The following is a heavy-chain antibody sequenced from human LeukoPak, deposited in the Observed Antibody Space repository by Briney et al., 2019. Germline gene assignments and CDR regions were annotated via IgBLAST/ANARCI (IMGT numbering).Heavy chain of an antibody. V-gene: IGHV5-51*01. CDR2: IYPDDSDT. Sequence: GESLKISCKGSGYTFPSFWIGWVRQMPGKGLEWMGIIYPDDSDTRYSPSFQGQVTISADKSISTAYLQWSSLGASDTAMYYCARRDYDSSGTYFDYWGQGTLVTVSS. CDR1: GYTFPSFW. CDR3: ARRDYDSSGTYFDY. D-gene: IGHD3-22*01. J-gene: IGHJ4*02.